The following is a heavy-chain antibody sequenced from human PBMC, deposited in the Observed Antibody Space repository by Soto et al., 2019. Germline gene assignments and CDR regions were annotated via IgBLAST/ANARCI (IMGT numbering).Heavy chain of an antibody. J-gene: IGHJ5*02. Sequence: QVQLVQSGAEVKKPGSSVKVSCKTSGGTFSSYAISWVRQAPGQGLEAKGEIIPIFGTANYAQKFQGRVTITADESTSTAYMELSSLRSEDTAVYYCARDPTPVVAAPTIPTPWFDPWGQGTLVTVSS. D-gene: IGHD2-15*01. V-gene: IGHV1-69*01. CDR1: GGTFSSYA. CDR3: ARDPTPVVAAPTIPTPWFDP. CDR2: IIPIFGTA.